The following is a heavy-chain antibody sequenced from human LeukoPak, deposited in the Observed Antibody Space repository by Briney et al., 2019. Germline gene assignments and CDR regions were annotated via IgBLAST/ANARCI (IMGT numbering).Heavy chain of an antibody. V-gene: IGHV1-69*06. CDR1: GGTFSSYA. J-gene: IGHJ4*02. Sequence: ASVKVSCKASGGTFSSYAISWVRQAPGQGLEWMGRIIPIFGTANYAQKFQGRVTITADKSTSTAYMELSSLRSEDTAVYYCTSLGYCSSTSCYLFDYWGQGTLVTVSA. D-gene: IGHD2-2*01. CDR3: TSLGYCSSTSCYLFDY. CDR2: IIPIFGTA.